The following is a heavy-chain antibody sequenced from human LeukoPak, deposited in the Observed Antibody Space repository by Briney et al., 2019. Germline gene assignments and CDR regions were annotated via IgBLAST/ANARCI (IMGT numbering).Heavy chain of an antibody. Sequence: GGSLRLSCAASGFIFDDHGMHWVRQAPGKGLEWVSGISWSSGIIGYADSVKGRFTISRDNAKNSLYLQMESLRAEDTAVYYCAKDTGSPADAITMEDNAFDIWGQGAMVTVSS. CDR1: GFIFDDHG. D-gene: IGHD3-3*01. J-gene: IGHJ3*02. V-gene: IGHV3-9*01. CDR2: ISWSSGII. CDR3: AKDTGSPADAITMEDNAFDI.